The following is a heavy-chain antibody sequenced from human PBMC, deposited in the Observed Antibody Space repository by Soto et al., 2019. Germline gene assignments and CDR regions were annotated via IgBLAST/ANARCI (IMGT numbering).Heavy chain of an antibody. CDR2: INSDGSKT. CDR3: ATVATNSYNWLDP. Sequence: EVQLVESGGTLVQPGGSLRLSCAASGFIFSTFWMHWVRQAPGKGLEWVSRINSDGSKTTYADSVKGRFTISRDNAKNTVYLQRNSLRAEDTAVYYCATVATNSYNWLDPWGQGTLVTVSS. V-gene: IGHV3-74*01. D-gene: IGHD5-12*01. J-gene: IGHJ5*02. CDR1: GFIFSTFW.